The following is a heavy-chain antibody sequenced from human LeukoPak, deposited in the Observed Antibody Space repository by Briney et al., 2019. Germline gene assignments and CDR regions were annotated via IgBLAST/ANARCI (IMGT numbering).Heavy chain of an antibody. CDR1: GFTFSDYY. CDR3: ARDRVGCSGGSCYGTFDY. J-gene: IGHJ4*02. Sequence: PGGSLRLSCAASGFTFSDYYMSWIRQAPGKGLEWVSYISSSGSTIYYADSVKGRFTISRDNAKNSLYLQMNSLRAEDTAVYYCARDRVGCSGGSCYGTFDYWGQGTLVTVSS. V-gene: IGHV3-11*04. D-gene: IGHD2-15*01. CDR2: ISSSGSTI.